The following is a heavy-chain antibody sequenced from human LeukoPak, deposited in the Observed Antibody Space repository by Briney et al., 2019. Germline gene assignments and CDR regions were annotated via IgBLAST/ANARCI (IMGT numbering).Heavy chain of an antibody. D-gene: IGHD1-26*01. CDR2: INHSGST. Sequence: PSDTLSLTCAVYGRSFNGYYWSWIRHPPGKGLEWIGEINHSGSTNYNPSLKSRVTISVDTSKNQFSLKLRSVTAADTAVYYCARDQVGATVFDYWGQRTLVTVSS. J-gene: IGHJ4*02. CDR3: ARDQVGATVFDY. CDR1: GRSFNGYY. V-gene: IGHV4-34*01.